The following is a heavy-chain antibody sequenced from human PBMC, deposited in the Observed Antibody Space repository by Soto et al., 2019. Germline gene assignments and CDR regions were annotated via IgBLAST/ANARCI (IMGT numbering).Heavy chain of an antibody. D-gene: IGHD3-22*01. Sequence: PSETLSLTCAVYGGSFSGYYWSWIRQPPGKGLEWIGEINHSGSTNYNPSLKSRVTISVDTSKNQFSLKLSSVTAADTAVYYCAREHYDSSGYTDYWGQGTLVTVSS. CDR2: INHSGST. V-gene: IGHV4-34*01. CDR3: AREHYDSSGYTDY. CDR1: GGSFSGYY. J-gene: IGHJ4*02.